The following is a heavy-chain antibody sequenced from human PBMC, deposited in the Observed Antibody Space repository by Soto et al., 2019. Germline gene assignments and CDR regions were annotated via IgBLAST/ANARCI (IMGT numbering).Heavy chain of an antibody. CDR1: GYSFASYW. J-gene: IGHJ4*02. Sequence: GESLKISCKGSGYSFASYWIGWVRQMPGKGLGWMGIIYPGDSDTRYSPSSQGQVTISADKSISTAYLQWSSLKASDTAMYYCATHYYDSSGYYYLDYWGQGTLVTVSS. CDR3: ATHYYDSSGYYYLDY. V-gene: IGHV5-51*01. CDR2: IYPGDSDT. D-gene: IGHD3-22*01.